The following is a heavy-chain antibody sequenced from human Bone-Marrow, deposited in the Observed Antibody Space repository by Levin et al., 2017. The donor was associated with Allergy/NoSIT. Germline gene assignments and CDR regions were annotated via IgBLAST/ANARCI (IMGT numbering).Heavy chain of an antibody. D-gene: IGHD6-13*01. CDR1: GFTFSTYG. CDR3: AKETGYASRRDFDY. Sequence: LSLTCAASGFTFSTYGMHWVRQAPGKGLEWVAVISYDGSNKYYADSVEGRFTISRDNSKNTLYLQMNSLRAEDTAVYYCAKETGYASRRDFDYWGQGTLVTVSS. J-gene: IGHJ4*02. V-gene: IGHV3-30*18. CDR2: ISYDGSNK.